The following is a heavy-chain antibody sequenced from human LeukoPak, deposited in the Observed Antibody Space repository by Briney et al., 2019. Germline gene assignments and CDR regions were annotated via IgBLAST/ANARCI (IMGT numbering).Heavy chain of an antibody. CDR1: GYTFTSYD. CDR2: INPNSGGT. Sequence: AASVKVSCKASGYTFTSYDINWVRQATGQGLEWMGWINPNSGGTNYAQKFQGRVTMARDTSISTAYMELSRLRSDDTAVYYCARVSDSSSSDFDYWGQGTLVTVSS. D-gene: IGHD6-6*01. V-gene: IGHV1-2*02. J-gene: IGHJ4*02. CDR3: ARVSDSSSSDFDY.